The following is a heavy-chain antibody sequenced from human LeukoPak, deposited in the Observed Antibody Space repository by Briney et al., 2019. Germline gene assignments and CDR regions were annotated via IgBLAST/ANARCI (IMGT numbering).Heavy chain of an antibody. D-gene: IGHD3-10*01. CDR1: GYTFTSYG. CDR3: ARTMVTAGHSYFDY. CDR2: ISAYNGNT. Sequence: ASVKVSCKASGYTFTSYGISWERQAPGQGLEWMGWISAYNGNTNYAQKLQGRVSMTTDTSTSTVYMELRSLRSDDTAVYYCARTMVTAGHSYFDYWGQGTLVTVSS. J-gene: IGHJ4*02. V-gene: IGHV1-18*01.